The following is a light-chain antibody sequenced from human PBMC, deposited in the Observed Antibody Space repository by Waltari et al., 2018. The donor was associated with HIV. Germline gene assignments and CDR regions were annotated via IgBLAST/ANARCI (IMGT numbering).Light chain of an antibody. Sequence: QSVLTQPPAASGTPGRRASTSCSGGSSNIGSNSANWYQYLPETSPRLLIFRNDHRPSGVPNRFPASKSGTSASLAISGLQSEVEAESYCAVCAASLSEYVFGPGTRVTVL. V-gene: IGLV1-44*01. CDR3: AVCAASLSEYV. CDR2: RND. CDR1: SSNIGSNS. J-gene: IGLJ1*01.